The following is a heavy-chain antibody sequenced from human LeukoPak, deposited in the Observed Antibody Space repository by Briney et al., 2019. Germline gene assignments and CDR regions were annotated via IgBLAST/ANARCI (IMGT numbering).Heavy chain of an antibody. Sequence: SETLSLTCTASGGSISSSSYYWGWIRQPPGKGLEWIGTVFYSGSTSYNPSLRSRVTISVDTSKNQFSLKLSSVTAADTAVYYCARLSTVTTSFDYWGQGTLVTVSS. CDR2: VFYSGST. CDR3: ARLSTVTTSFDY. D-gene: IGHD4-11*01. V-gene: IGHV4-39*07. J-gene: IGHJ4*02. CDR1: GGSISSSSYY.